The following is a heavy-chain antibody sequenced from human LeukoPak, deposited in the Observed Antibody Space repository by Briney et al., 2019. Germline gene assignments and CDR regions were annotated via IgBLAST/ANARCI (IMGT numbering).Heavy chain of an antibody. CDR2: LSSSSSYT. V-gene: IGHV3-11*06. CDR1: GFTFSDYY. J-gene: IGHJ6*04. CDR3: ARAGDYLHYYYYYGMDV. Sequence: GGSLRLYCAASGFTFSDYYMGWIRQAPGKGLEGVSYLSSSSSYTNYADSVKGRFTISRDNAKNSLYLQMNSLRAEDTAVYYCARAGDYLHYYYYYGMDVWGKGTTVTVSS. D-gene: IGHD4-17*01.